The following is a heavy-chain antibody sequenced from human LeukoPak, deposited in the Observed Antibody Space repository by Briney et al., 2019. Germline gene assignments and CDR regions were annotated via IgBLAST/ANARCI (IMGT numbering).Heavy chain of an antibody. J-gene: IGHJ4*02. D-gene: IGHD3-9*01. CDR2: ISAYNGNT. CDR3: AREGPAYYDILTGYYIPSVQGVDY. V-gene: IGHV1-18*01. Sequence: GASVKVSCKASGYTFNTYGITWVRQAPGQGLEWMGWISAYNGNTNYAQKLQGRVTMTTDTSTSTAYMELRSLRSDDTAVYYCAREGPAYYDILTGYYIPSVQGVDYWGQGTPVTVSS. CDR1: GYTFNTYG.